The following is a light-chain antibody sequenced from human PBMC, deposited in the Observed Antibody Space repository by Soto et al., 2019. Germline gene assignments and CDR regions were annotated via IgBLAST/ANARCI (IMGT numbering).Light chain of an antibody. CDR1: SSNIGAGYD. J-gene: IGLJ2*01. CDR3: AAWDDSLHVV. V-gene: IGLV1-40*01. Sequence: QSVLTQPPSVSGAPGQRLTISCTGSSSNIGAGYDVHWYQQFPGTAPKLLIFSDINRPSGVPARFSASKSGSSASLAISGLQAEDEADYYCAAWDDSLHVVFGGGTKLTVL. CDR2: SDI.